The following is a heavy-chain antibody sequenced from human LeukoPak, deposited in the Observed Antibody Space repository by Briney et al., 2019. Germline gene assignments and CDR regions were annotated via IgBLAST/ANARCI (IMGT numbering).Heavy chain of an antibody. CDR2: IYYSGRT. CDR1: GGSITSSSYY. J-gene: IGHJ5*02. D-gene: IGHD6-13*01. CDR3: ARAAAGTGNWFDP. V-gene: IGHV4-39*01. Sequence: SEALSLTCTFSGGSITSSSYYWGWIRQPPGKGLEWIGSIYYSGRTDYNPSLKSRVTISVDTSKTQFSLKLNSVTAADTAVYYCARAAAGTGNWFDPWGQGTLVTVSS.